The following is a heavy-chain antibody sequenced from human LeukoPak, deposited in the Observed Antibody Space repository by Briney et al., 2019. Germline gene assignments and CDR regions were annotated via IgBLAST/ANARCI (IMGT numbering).Heavy chain of an antibody. CDR3: ARLGYCSSTSCYMPN. D-gene: IGHD2-2*02. Sequence: SETLSLTCTVSGGSISSGSDYWGWIRQPPGKGLEWIGSMHYSGSADYNPSLKSRVAISIDTSKNQFSLKLRFVTAADTAVYHCARLGYCSSTSCYMPNWGQGTLVTVSS. V-gene: IGHV4-39*01. CDR1: GGSISSGSDY. J-gene: IGHJ4*02. CDR2: MHYSGSA.